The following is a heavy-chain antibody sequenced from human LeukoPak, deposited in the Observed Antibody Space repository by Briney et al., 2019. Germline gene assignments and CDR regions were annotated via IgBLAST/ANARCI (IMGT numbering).Heavy chain of an antibody. CDR2: IYTSWST. V-gene: IGHV4-4*07. Sequence: TSETLSLTRTVPGGSIRSYYWSWIRQPAGKGLEWVGRIYTSWSTNYNPSLKRRVTMSLDTSNDQFSLQLNSVTDARVADYYFPREKNDYHDSSGYHDYWGQGTLVTVSS. CDR3: PREKNDYHDSSGYHDY. CDR1: GGSIRSYY. J-gene: IGHJ4*02. D-gene: IGHD3-22*01.